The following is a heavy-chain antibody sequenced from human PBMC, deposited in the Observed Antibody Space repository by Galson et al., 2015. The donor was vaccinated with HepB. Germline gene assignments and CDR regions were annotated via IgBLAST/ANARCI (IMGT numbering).Heavy chain of an antibody. CDR2: ITGSGGGT. D-gene: IGHD1-26*01. CDR3: AVGRSGF. CDR1: GFTFSISA. J-gene: IGHJ4*02. Sequence: SLRLSCAASGFTFSISAMNWVRQAPGKGLEWVSSITGSGGGTYYADAVKGRFTVSRDNSKNTLYLQMSSLRAEDTAEYYCAVGRSGFWGQGTLVIVSS. V-gene: IGHV3-23*01.